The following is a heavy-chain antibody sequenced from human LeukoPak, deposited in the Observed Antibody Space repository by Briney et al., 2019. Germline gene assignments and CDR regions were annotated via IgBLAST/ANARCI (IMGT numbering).Heavy chain of an antibody. D-gene: IGHD3-10*01. J-gene: IGHJ6*03. Sequence: GASVKVSCKASGGTFSSYAISWVRQAPGQGLEWMGGIIPIFGTANYAQKFQGRVTITTDESTSTAYMELSSLRSEDTAVYYCARDRLMVRGVMNMDVWGKGTTVTVSS. CDR3: ARDRLMVRGVMNMDV. CDR2: IIPIFGTA. V-gene: IGHV1-69*05. CDR1: GGTFSSYA.